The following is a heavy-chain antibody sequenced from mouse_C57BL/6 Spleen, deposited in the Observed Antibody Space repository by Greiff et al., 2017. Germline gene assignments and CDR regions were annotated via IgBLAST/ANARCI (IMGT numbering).Heavy chain of an antibody. V-gene: IGHV5-16*01. Sequence: EVKLMESEGGLVQPGSSMKLSCTASGFTFSDYYMAWVRQVPEKGLEWVANINSDGSSTCYLDSLKGSFIISIVNSNSILYLQMSSLKSEDKATYYCARGGSSQSYFDYWGKGTTLTVSS. CDR1: GFTFSDYY. CDR3: ARGGSSQSYFDY. CDR2: INSDGSST. J-gene: IGHJ2*01. D-gene: IGHD1-1*01.